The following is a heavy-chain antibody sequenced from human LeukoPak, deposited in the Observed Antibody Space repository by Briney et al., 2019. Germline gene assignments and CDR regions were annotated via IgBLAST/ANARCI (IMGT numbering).Heavy chain of an antibody. CDR3: ARYFFSGSGSYYSPSVYYYGMDV. Sequence: ASVKVSCKASGGTFSSYAISWVRQAPGQGLEWMGGIIPIFGTANYAQKFQGRVTITADKSTSTAYMELSSLRSEDTAVYYCARYFFSGSGSYYSPSVYYYGMDVWGKGTTSPSPQ. CDR1: GGTFSSYA. D-gene: IGHD3-10*01. J-gene: IGHJ6*04. CDR2: IIPIFGTA. V-gene: IGHV1-69*06.